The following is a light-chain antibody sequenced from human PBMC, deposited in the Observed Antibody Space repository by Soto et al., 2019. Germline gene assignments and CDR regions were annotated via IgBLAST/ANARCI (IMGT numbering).Light chain of an antibody. CDR1: NSDVGGYSY. Sequence: QSALTQPASVSGSPGQSITISCTGTNSDVGGYSYVSWYQQHPGKAPKLMIYDVTSRPSGVSNRFSGSKSGNTASLTISGLQAEDEGDYYCSSYTSSSTVVFGGGTKLTVL. CDR2: DVT. J-gene: IGLJ2*01. CDR3: SSYTSSSTVV. V-gene: IGLV2-14*01.